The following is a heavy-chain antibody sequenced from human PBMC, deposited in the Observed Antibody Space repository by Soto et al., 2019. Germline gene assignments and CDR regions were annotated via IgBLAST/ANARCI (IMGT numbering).Heavy chain of an antibody. Sequence: QVQLVQSGAEVKKPGASVKVSCKASGYTFTSYGISWVRQAPGQGLEWMGWISAYNGNTNYAQKLQGRVTMTQDPSTSTAYMERRSRRSDDTAVYYWARVGGGPRHFDYWGQGTLVTVSS. CDR3: ARVGGGPRHFDY. J-gene: IGHJ4*02. CDR2: ISAYNGNT. V-gene: IGHV1-18*01. CDR1: GYTFTSYG.